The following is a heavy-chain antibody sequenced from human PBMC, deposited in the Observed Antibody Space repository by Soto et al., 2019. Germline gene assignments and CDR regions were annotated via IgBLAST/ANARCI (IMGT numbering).Heavy chain of an antibody. V-gene: IGHV4-61*01. Sequence: PSETLSLTCTVSGGSVSSGSYYWSWIRQPPGKGLEWIGYISYSGSTHYNPSLKSRVTISVDTSKNQFSLKLNSMTAAGTAVYYCAREGYSSSNWGQGTLVTVSS. D-gene: IGHD6-6*01. CDR2: ISYSGST. J-gene: IGHJ4*02. CDR1: GGSVSSGSYY. CDR3: AREGYSSSN.